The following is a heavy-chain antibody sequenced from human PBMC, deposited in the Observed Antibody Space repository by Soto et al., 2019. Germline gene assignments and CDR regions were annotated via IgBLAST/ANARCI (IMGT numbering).Heavy chain of an antibody. CDR1: GFTFSGYG. CDR2: TRHDGSNT. V-gene: IGHV3-33*01. CDR3: ARDGVGTTTYFGYFDY. D-gene: IGHD1-26*01. Sequence: QVQLVESGGGVVQPGRSLRLSCAASGFTFSGYGMHWVRQAPGKGLEWVAVTRHDGSNTYYADSVRGRFTISRDNSNKMLDLQMNSLRAEDTAVYYCARDGVGTTTYFGYFDYLGQGTLVTVSS. J-gene: IGHJ4*02.